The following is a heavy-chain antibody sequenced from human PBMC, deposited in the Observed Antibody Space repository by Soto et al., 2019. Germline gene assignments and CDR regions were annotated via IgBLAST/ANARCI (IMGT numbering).Heavy chain of an antibody. CDR3: ARVVGNPPFLDY. CDR1: GGSFSGYY. CDR2: INHSGST. J-gene: IGHJ4*02. V-gene: IGHV4-34*01. Sequence: SETLSLTCAVYGGSFSGYYWSWIRQPPGKGLEWIGEINHSGSTNYNPSLKSRVTISVDTSKNQFSLKLSSVTAADTAVYYWARVVGNPPFLDYWGQGTLVTVSS. D-gene: IGHD6-19*01.